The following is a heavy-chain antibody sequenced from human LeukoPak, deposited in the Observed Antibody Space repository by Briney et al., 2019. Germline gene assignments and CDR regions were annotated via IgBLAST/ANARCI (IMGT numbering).Heavy chain of an antibody. D-gene: IGHD3-22*01. CDR1: GGSISSSRYY. CDR2: IYYSGST. J-gene: IGHJ2*01. Sequence: SETLSLTCTVSGGSISSSRYYWGWIRQPPGKGLEWIGSIYYSGSTYYNPSLKSRVTISVDTSKNQFSLKLSSVTAADTAVYYCARQVLIVVVTPWYFDLWGRGTLVTVSS. CDR3: ARQVLIVVVTPWYFDL. V-gene: IGHV4-39*01.